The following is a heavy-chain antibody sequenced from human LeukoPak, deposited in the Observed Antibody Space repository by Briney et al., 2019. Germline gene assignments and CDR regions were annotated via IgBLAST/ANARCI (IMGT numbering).Heavy chain of an antibody. CDR3: AREVAYSSSWYDY. D-gene: IGHD6-13*01. CDR2: INTDGSAT. Sequence: QPGGSLRLSCVASGFSFSNYWMHWVRQAPGKGLVWVSRINTDGSATDYADSVKGRFTISRDSAKNTLYLQMNSLRAEDTAVYYCAREVAYSSSWYDYWGQGTLVTVSS. J-gene: IGHJ4*02. CDR1: GFSFSNYW. V-gene: IGHV3-74*01.